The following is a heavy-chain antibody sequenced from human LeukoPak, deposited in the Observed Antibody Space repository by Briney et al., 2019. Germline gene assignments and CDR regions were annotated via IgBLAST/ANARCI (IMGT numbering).Heavy chain of an antibody. Sequence: ASVKVSCKASGGTFSSYAISWVRQAPGQGLEWMGRIIPIFGTANYAQKFQGRVTITTDESTSTAYMELSSLRSEDTAVYYCASRGVTYDAFDIWGQGTMVTVSS. V-gene: IGHV1-69*05. J-gene: IGHJ3*02. CDR3: ASRGVTYDAFDI. D-gene: IGHD2-8*01. CDR2: IIPIFGTA. CDR1: GGTFSSYA.